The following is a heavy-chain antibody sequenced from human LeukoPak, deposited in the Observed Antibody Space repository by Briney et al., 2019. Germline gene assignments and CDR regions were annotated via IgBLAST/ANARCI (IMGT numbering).Heavy chain of an antibody. CDR1: GGSFSGYY. CDR3: GRTRRDSYYYYRMDV. Sequence: PSETLSLTCAVYGGSFSGYYWSWIRQPPGKGLEWIGEINHSGSTNYNPSLKSRVTISVDTSKNQFSLKLSSVTAADTAVYYCGRTRRDSYYYYRMDVWGQGTTVTVSS. V-gene: IGHV4-34*01. CDR2: INHSGST. J-gene: IGHJ6*02. D-gene: IGHD1-14*01.